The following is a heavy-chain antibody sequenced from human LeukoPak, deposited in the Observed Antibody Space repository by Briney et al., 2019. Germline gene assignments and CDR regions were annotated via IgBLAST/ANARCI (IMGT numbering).Heavy chain of an antibody. Sequence: GGSLRLSCTASGFTFRKYWLHWVRQAPGKGLVWVSRINPDDGSTSYADSVKGRFTISRDNSKNTLYLQMNSLRAEDTAVYYCAKDFFPPYPNLYYYDSSGYNWFDPWGQGTLVTVSS. CDR1: GFTFRKYW. V-gene: IGHV3-74*01. CDR2: INPDDGST. J-gene: IGHJ5*02. CDR3: AKDFFPPYPNLYYYDSSGYNWFDP. D-gene: IGHD3-22*01.